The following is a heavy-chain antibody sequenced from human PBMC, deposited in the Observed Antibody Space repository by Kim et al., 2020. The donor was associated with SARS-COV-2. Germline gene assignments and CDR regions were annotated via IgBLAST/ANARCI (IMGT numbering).Heavy chain of an antibody. D-gene: IGHD6-19*01. J-gene: IGHJ4*02. CDR3: ARGGYSSGWYDFDY. CDR2: IYYSGST. V-gene: IGHV4-59*01. Sequence: SETLSLTCTVSGGSISSYYWSWIRQPPGKGLEWIGYIYYSGSTNYNPSLKSRVTISVDTSKNQFSLKLSSVTAADTAVYYCARGGYSSGWYDFDYWGQGTLVTVSS. CDR1: GGSISSYY.